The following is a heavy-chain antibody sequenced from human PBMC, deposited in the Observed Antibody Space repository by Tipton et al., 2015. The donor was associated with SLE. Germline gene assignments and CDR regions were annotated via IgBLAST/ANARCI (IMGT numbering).Heavy chain of an antibody. CDR2: IYYSGST. V-gene: IGHV4-39*01. CDR1: GGSISSSSYY. Sequence: TLSLTCTVSGGSISSSSYYWGWIRQPPGKGLEWIGSIYYSGSTYYTPSLKSRVSISVDTSKNQFSLRLISVTAADTAVFYCARHGWQQLDRDGFDFWGQGTLVTVSS. CDR3: ARHGWQQLDRDGFDF. J-gene: IGHJ4*02. D-gene: IGHD6-13*01.